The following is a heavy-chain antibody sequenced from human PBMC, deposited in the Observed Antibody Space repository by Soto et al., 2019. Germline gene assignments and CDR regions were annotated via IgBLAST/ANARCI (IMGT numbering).Heavy chain of an antibody. CDR3: ARWASAYYYGMDV. CDR2: VNSDGSST. CDR1: GFTFSSYW. V-gene: IGHV3-74*01. J-gene: IGHJ6*02. Sequence: EVQLVESGGGLVQPGGSLRLSCAASGFTFSSYWMHWVRQAPGKGLVWVSRVNSDGSSTTYADSVKGRFTISRDNARNTLYLQMNSLRAEDTAVYYCARWASAYYYGMDVWGQGTTVTVSS.